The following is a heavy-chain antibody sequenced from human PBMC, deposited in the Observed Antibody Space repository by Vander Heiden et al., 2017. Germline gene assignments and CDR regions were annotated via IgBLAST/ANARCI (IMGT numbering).Heavy chain of an antibody. CDR3: ARVLSDSNGWYHFDH. D-gene: IGHD6-19*01. CDR2: IYNTGTT. V-gene: IGHV3-53*01. Sequence: DVQLVESGGGLIQPGGSLGLSCAASGFTVRSTYMGWVRQAAGKGLEWVSVIYNTGTTTHADSVKGRFAGSRDISKNTLYLQMNSLRVEDTAVYYCARVLSDSNGWYHFDHWGQGAQVTVSS. J-gene: IGHJ5*02. CDR1: GFTVRSTY.